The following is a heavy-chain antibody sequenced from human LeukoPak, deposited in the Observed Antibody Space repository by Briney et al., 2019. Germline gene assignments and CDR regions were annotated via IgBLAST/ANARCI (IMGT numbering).Heavy chain of an antibody. CDR1: GGSFSGYY. Sequence: PSETLSLTCAVYGGSFSGYYWSWIRQPPGKGLEWIGEINHSGSTNYNPSLKSRVTISVDTSKNQFSLKLSSVTAADTAVYYCAGLNITIFGVVPGGGQGTLVTVSS. J-gene: IGHJ4*02. CDR3: AGLNITIFGVVPG. V-gene: IGHV4-34*01. CDR2: INHSGST. D-gene: IGHD3-3*01.